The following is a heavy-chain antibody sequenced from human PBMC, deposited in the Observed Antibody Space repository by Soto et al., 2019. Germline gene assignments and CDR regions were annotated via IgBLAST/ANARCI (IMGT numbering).Heavy chain of an antibody. CDR1: GYTFTSYY. D-gene: IGHD3-3*02. Sequence: EASVKVSCKASGYTFTSYYMHWVRQAPGQGLKWMRIINTSGGSTSYAQKFQGRVTMTRDTSTSTVYMELSSLRSEDTAVYYCTRDSISIGYNELRPNTTVPYYSSVMDVWGKGTRVTSPQ. J-gene: IGHJ6*04. V-gene: IGHV1-46*03. CDR3: TRDSISIGYNELRPNTTVPYYSSVMDV. CDR2: INTSGGST.